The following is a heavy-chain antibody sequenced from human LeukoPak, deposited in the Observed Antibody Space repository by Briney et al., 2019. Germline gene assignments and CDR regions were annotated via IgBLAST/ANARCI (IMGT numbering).Heavy chain of an antibody. J-gene: IGHJ4*02. CDR3: ARGSTYYGSSGQVPFDY. CDR2: ISGSSGII. Sequence: QPGVSLRLSCAASGFTFNTYTMNWVRQAPGKGLEWVSYISGSSGIIDYADSVRGRFTISRDNAKNSLYLQMNSLRAEDTAVYYCARGSTYYGSSGQVPFDYWGQGTLVTVSS. CDR1: GFTFNTYT. D-gene: IGHD3-22*01. V-gene: IGHV3-48*01.